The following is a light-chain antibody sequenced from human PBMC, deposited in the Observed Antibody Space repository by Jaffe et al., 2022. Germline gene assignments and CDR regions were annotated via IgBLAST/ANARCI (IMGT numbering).Light chain of an antibody. CDR3: QQYYRTPNT. V-gene: IGKV1-NL1*01. J-gene: IGKJ4*01. CDR1: QVISKS. CDR2: AAS. Sequence: DIQMTQSPSSLSASVGDRVIITCRASQVISKSLAWYQQKPGKAPKLLLFAASRLESGVPSRFSGSGSGADYSLTVSSLQPEDFATYYCQQYYRTPNTFGGGTKVDIK.